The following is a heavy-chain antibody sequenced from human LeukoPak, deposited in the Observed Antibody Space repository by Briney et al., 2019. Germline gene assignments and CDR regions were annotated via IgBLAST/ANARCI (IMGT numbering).Heavy chain of an antibody. J-gene: IGHJ4*02. Sequence: GGSLRLSCAASGFTFSSYTMSWVRQAPGKGLEWVSVIYSGGDTYYADSVKGRFTISRDNSKNTLSLQMNSLRAEDTAVYYCARDGRVTVGATRYGYWGQGTLVTVSS. CDR3: ARDGRVTVGATRYGY. D-gene: IGHD1-26*01. CDR1: GFTFSSYT. CDR2: IYSGGDT. V-gene: IGHV3-66*01.